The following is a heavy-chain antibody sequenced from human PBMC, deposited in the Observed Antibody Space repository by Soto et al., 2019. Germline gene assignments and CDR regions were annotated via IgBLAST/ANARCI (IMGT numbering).Heavy chain of an antibody. CDR2: ILGSGDTT. J-gene: IGHJ5*02. Sequence: EVQLVESGGALVQPGGSLRLSCAASGFMFSSYAMDWVRQPPGKGLEWVAAILGSGDTTFYADSVKGRFTISRDNSKNSLYLRMNGLRAVDTAVYFCAGSAQYYDDAGSWGQGTLVTVSS. CDR1: GFMFSSYA. V-gene: IGHV3-23*04. D-gene: IGHD3-16*01. CDR3: AGSAQYYDDAGS.